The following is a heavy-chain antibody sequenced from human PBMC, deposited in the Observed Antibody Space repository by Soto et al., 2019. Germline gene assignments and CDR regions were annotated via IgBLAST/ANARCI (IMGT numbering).Heavy chain of an antibody. Sequence: SETRSLTCTVSGDCVSSVNYYWSWIRQPPGKGLEWIGYIYYSVNTNYNRSLQSRVTISVDTSKTQFSLKLSSVTAADTAVYYFAMDKIIRGYCSAATCDSNKYYFEWLGQRTLISSSS. D-gene: IGHD2-15*01. V-gene: IGHV4-61*01. CDR2: IYYSVNT. J-gene: IGHJ4*03. CDR1: GDCVSSVNYY. CDR3: AMDKIIRGYCSAATCDSNKYYFEW.